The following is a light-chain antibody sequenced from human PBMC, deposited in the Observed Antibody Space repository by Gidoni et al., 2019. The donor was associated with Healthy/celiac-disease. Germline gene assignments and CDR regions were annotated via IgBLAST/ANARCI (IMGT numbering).Light chain of an antibody. CDR3: QSYDSSLSGSV. J-gene: IGLJ2*01. CDR1: SSNIGAGYD. CDR2: GNS. V-gene: IGLV1-40*01. Sequence: QSVLTQPPSVSGAHGQRVTISCTGSSSNIGAGYDVHWYQQLPGTAPKLLIYGNSNRPSGVPDRFSSSKSGTSASLAITGLQAEDEADYYCQSYDSSLSGSVFGGGTKLTVL.